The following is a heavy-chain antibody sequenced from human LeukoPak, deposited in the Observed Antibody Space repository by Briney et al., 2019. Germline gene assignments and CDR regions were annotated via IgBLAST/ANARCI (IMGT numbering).Heavy chain of an antibody. CDR2: IYTSGST. CDR1: GGSISSYY. Sequence: SETLSLTCTVSGGSISSYYWSWIRQPPGKGLEWIGYIYTSGSTNYTPSLKSRVTISVDTSKNQFSLKLSSVTAADTAVYYCARQGRWSQSPFDYWGQGTLVTVSS. CDR3: ARQGRWSQSPFDY. V-gene: IGHV4-4*09. J-gene: IGHJ4*02. D-gene: IGHD4-23*01.